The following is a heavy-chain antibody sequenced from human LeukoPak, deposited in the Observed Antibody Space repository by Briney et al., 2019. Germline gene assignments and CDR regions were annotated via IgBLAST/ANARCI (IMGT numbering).Heavy chain of an antibody. CDR1: GYTFTGYY. J-gene: IGHJ4*02. CDR3: ARGGYYDSSAYRVLDY. Sequence: ASVKVSCKASGYTFTGYYMHGVRRPPAQGLEWMGWINPNSGRTNSAQKFQGRVAMTRDTSISTAHMELSRLRSDDTAVYYCARGGYYDSSAYRVLDYWGQGTMVTVSS. D-gene: IGHD3-22*01. V-gene: IGHV1-2*02. CDR2: INPNSGRT.